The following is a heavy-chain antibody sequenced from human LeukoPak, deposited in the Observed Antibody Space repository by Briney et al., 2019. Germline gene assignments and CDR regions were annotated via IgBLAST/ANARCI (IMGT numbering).Heavy chain of an antibody. CDR1: GGTFSSYA. D-gene: IGHD3-16*01. CDR3: ARDLWRGGSLDYFGY. J-gene: IGHJ4*02. Sequence: GSSVKVSCKASGGTFSSYAISWVRQAPGQGLEWMGGIIPIFGTANYAQKFQGRVTITADESTSTAYMELSSLRSEDTAVYYCARDLWRGGSLDYFGYWGQGTLVTVSS. V-gene: IGHV1-69*01. CDR2: IIPIFGTA.